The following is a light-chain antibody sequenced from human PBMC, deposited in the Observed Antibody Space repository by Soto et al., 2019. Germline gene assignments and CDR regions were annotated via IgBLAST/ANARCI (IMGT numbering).Light chain of an antibody. V-gene: IGKV1-33*01. CDR1: QYISKY. CDR3: QQYENLPPGFT. J-gene: IGKJ3*01. Sequence: DVQMTQSPSSRSASVGDRVTITCQASQYISKYLNWDQQKPGKAPTLLIYDASNLQTGVPSRFSGSGFGTHFTLTITSLQPDDLATYYCQQYENLPPGFTFGPGTKVNLK. CDR2: DAS.